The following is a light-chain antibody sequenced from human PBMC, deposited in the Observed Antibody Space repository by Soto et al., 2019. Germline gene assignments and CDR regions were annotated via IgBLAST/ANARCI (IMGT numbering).Light chain of an antibody. J-gene: IGLJ1*01. CDR1: SSGVGSYNL. CDR3: CSYAGSRTFYV. V-gene: IGLV2-23*02. Sequence: QAAPTHPASGAWVSGHSIRIFFTGTSSGVGSYNLVSWYQQHPGKAPKLMIYEVSKRPSGVSNRFSGSKSGNTASLTISGLQAEDEADYYCCSYAGSRTFYVFGTGTKVTVL. CDR2: EVS.